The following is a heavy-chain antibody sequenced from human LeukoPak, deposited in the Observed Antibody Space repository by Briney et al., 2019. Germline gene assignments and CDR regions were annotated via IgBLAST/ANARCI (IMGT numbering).Heavy chain of an antibody. CDR3: ARATMIVVGITANYYYYYGMDV. CDR1: GGSFSGYY. Sequence: SETLSLTCAVYGGSFSGYYWSWIRQPPGKGLEWIGEINHSGSTNYNPSLKSRVTISVDTSKNQFSLKLSSVTAADTAVYYCARATMIVVGITANYYYYYGMDVWGQGTTVTVSS. V-gene: IGHV4-34*01. J-gene: IGHJ6*02. D-gene: IGHD3-22*01. CDR2: INHSGST.